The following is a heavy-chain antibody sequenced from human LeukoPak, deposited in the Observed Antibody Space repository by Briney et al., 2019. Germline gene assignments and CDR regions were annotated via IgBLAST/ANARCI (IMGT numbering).Heavy chain of an antibody. CDR2: IYSGGST. D-gene: IGHD1-1*01. J-gene: IGHJ4*02. V-gene: IGHV3-53*01. CDR1: GNNFNDAW. CDR3: ARASGTFDY. Sequence: PGGSLRLSCAVSGNNFNDAWMNWVRQAPGKGLEWVSVIYSGGSTYYADSVKGRFTISRDNSKNTLYLQMNSLRAEDTAVYYCARASGTFDYWGQGTLVTVSS.